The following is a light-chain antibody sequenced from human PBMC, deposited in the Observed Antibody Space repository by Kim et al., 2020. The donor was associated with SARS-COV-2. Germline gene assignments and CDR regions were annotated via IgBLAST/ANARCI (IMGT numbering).Light chain of an antibody. Sequence: EIVLTQPPGTLSVSQGERVTLSCRSTKRVNDNLAWYQQKPGQPPRLLVYGESVTPAYIPARFSGSGSKTEYTLTVTSLQSEDFAIYYCQQYDEWPWTFGQGNKVDIK. CDR3: QQYDEWPWT. CDR1: KRVNDN. J-gene: IGKJ1*01. CDR2: GES. V-gene: IGKV3-15*01.